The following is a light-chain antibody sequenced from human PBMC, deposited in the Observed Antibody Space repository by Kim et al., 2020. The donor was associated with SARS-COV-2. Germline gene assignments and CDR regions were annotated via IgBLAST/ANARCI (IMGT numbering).Light chain of an antibody. CDR3: AAWDDSLKGSV. V-gene: IGLV1-44*01. Sequence: GTRVTISCSGNISNIERYVENWYQPLPGTAPKLLMYSNDYRPSGVPDRFSGSKSGTSASLAISGLQSEDEADYYCAAWDDSLKGSVFGGGTQLTVL. CDR1: ISNIERYV. CDR2: SND. J-gene: IGLJ3*02.